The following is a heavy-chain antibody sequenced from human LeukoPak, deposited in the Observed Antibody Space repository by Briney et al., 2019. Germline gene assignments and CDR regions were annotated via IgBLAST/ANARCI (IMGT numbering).Heavy chain of an antibody. CDR2: IIPIFGTA. D-gene: IGHD5-18*01. CDR3: ARDGYSYGRDAFDI. Sequence: SVKVSCKASGGTLSSYAISWVRQAPGQGLEWMGGIIPIFGTANYAQKFQGRVTITADKSTSTAYMELSSLRSEDTAVYYCARDGYSYGRDAFDIWGQGTMVTVSS. V-gene: IGHV1-69*06. J-gene: IGHJ3*02. CDR1: GGTLSSYA.